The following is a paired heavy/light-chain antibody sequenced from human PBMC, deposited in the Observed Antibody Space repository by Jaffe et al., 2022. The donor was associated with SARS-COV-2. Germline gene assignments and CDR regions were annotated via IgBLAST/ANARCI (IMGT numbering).Heavy chain of an antibody. CDR3: ARAAPGDYVSSYYYMDV. CDR1: DGSFSGYY. CDR2: INDSGTT. Sequence: QVQLQQWGTGLLKSSETLSLTCAVYDGSFSGYYWTWIRQSPEKGLEWIGEINDSGTTKYNPSLNRRVTMSLDTSFKQFSLKLTAVTVADTAVYYCARAAPGDYVSSYYYMDVWGRGTTVFVSS. D-gene: IGHD4-17*01. V-gene: IGHV4-34*02. J-gene: IGHJ6*03.
Light chain of an antibody. Sequence: SYDLTQPPSVSVSPGQTARITCSGDTLAKRYAYWYQVKSGQAPVLVIYEDSNRPSGIPASFSGSSSGTLATLTISGAQVEDEADYYCSSIDISDNRVFGGGTKLTVL. CDR3: SSIDISDNRV. CDR2: EDS. CDR1: TLAKRY. V-gene: IGLV3-10*01. J-gene: IGLJ3*02.